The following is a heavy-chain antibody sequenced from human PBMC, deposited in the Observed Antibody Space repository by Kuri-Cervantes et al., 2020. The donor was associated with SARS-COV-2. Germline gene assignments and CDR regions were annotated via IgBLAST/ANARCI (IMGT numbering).Heavy chain of an antibody. D-gene: IGHD3-3*01. CDR3: ARGRQVRLRFLEWLFEWFDP. CDR1: GYTLSDYY. V-gene: IGHV1-2*02. Sequence: ASVKVSCKASGYTLSDYYLHWVRQAPGQGLEWMGWINPNSGGTNYAQKFQGRVTMTRDTSISTAYMELSRLRSDDTAVYYCARGRQVRLRFLEWLFEWFDPWGQGTLVTVSS. J-gene: IGHJ5*02. CDR2: INPNSGGT.